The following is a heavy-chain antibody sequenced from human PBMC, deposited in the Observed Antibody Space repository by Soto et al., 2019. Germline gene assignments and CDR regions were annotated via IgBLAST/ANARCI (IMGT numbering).Heavy chain of an antibody. V-gene: IGHV4-59*01. Sequence: SETLSLTCSVFGGSISNYYWSWMRQPPGKGLEWIGYSYDNGSTNYNPSFKSRVTISVDTSNEQFFLKLTPVTAADTATYDCERERLNMYRSVVKSRWSDPWGQGTLVTVSS. CDR3: ERERLNMYRSVVKSRWSDP. CDR2: SYDNGST. D-gene: IGHD1-26*01. CDR1: GGSISNYY. J-gene: IGHJ5*02.